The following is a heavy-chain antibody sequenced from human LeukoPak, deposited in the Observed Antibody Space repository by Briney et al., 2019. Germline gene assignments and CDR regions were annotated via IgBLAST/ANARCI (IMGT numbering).Heavy chain of an antibody. CDR1: GYTISSGYQ. V-gene: IGHV4-38-2*02. Sequence: PSETLSLTCTISGYTISSGYQWGWIRQPPGKGLEWIGNIYHSGSTYYNPSLKSRVTMSVDTSNNQFSLNLNSVTVADTAVYYCARIIAASQDVFNIWGQGTMVTVSS. D-gene: IGHD6-6*01. J-gene: IGHJ3*02. CDR2: IYHSGST. CDR3: ARIIAASQDVFNI.